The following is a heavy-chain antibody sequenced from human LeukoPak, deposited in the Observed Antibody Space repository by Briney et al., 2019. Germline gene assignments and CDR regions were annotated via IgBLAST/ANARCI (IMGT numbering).Heavy chain of an antibody. CDR3: ARPSSPVAGQWLRGDFGP. J-gene: IGHJ5*02. CDR1: GYTFTNYY. D-gene: IGHD3-22*01. Sequence: ASVKVSCKTSGYTFTNYYLHWVRQTPGQGLEWMGMINHSVGVTTYAPKFQGRVSMTRDTSTITVYMELKSLISEDTAVYYCARPSSPVAGQWLRGDFGPWGQGTLVTVSS. CDR2: INHSVGVT. V-gene: IGHV1-46*01.